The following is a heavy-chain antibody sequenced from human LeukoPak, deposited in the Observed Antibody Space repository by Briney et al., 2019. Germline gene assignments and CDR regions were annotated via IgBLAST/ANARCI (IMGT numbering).Heavy chain of an antibody. Sequence: ASVKVSCKASGGTFSSYAISWVRQAPGQGLEWMGGIIPIFGTANYAQKFQGRVTITADKSTSTAYMELSSLRSEDTAVYYCARGSYDSSGYSSYYFDYWGQGTLVTVSS. CDR3: ARGSYDSSGYSSYYFDY. D-gene: IGHD3-22*01. CDR2: IIPIFGTA. J-gene: IGHJ4*02. CDR1: GGTFSSYA. V-gene: IGHV1-69*06.